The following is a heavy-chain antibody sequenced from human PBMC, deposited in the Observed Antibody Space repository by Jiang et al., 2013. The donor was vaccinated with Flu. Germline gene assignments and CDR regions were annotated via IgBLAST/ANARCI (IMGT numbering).Heavy chain of an antibody. CDR3: AREYGDYDY. CDR1: AYSISSGFY. J-gene: IGHJ4*02. D-gene: IGHD4-17*01. CDR2: IYHSGSS. V-gene: IGHV4-38-2*01. Sequence: GSGLVKPSETLSLTCGVSAYSISSGFYWGWIRQPPGKGLEWIGSIYHSGSSYYNPSLKSRVTISVDTSKNQISLKLSSVTAADTAVYYCAREYGDYDYWGQGTLVTVSS.